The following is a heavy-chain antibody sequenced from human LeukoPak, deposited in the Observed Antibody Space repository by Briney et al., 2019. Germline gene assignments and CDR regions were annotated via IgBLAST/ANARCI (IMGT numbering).Heavy chain of an antibody. V-gene: IGHV1-46*03. CDR2: INPSGGST. D-gene: IGHD2-2*01. CDR1: GYTFTSYY. Sequence: ASVKVSCKASGYTFTSYYMHWVRQAPRQGLEWMGIINPSGGSTSYAQKFQGRVTMTRDTSTSTVYMELSSLRSEDTAVYYCDREAMTSEDVAEFDYWGQGTLVTVSS. J-gene: IGHJ4*02. CDR3: DREAMTSEDVAEFDY.